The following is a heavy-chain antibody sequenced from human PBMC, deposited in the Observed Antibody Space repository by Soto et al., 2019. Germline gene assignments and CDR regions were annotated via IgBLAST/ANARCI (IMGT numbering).Heavy chain of an antibody. J-gene: IGHJ6*03. D-gene: IGHD2-8*01. Sequence: QVQLVESGGGVVQPGRSLRLSCAASGFTFSSYGMHWVRQAPGKGLEWVADIWYDGSDKYYEDSVKGRFTISRDNSKNSMYLQMKRMRAEETAVYYGARDRMVYAPVISGYYMDVWGKGTTVTVSS. CDR1: GFTFSSYG. V-gene: IGHV3-33*01. CDR2: IWYDGSDK. CDR3: ARDRMVYAPVISGYYMDV.